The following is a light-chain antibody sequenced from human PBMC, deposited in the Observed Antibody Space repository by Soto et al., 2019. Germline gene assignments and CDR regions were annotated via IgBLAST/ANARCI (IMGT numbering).Light chain of an antibody. CDR1: QGVSRK. Sequence: DIVMTQSPATLSVAPGERVTFSCRASQGVSRKLAWYQHKPGQAPRLLIYDASSRATGIPDRFSGSGSGTDFTLTISRLEPEDFAVYYCQQYKNWPLFGQGTRLEIK. CDR3: QQYKNWPL. J-gene: IGKJ5*01. CDR2: DAS. V-gene: IGKV3D-15*01.